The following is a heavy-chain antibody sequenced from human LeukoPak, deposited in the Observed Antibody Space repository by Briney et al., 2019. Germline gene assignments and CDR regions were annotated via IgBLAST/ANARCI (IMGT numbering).Heavy chain of an antibody. D-gene: IGHD5-12*01. CDR3: ARAANLAIPPFKD. Sequence: ASVKVSCKASGGTFSSYAISWVRQAPGQGLEWMGGIIPIFGTANYAQKFQGRVTITADESTSTAYMELSSLRSEDTAVYYCARAANLAIPPFKDWGQGTLVTVSS. CDR1: GGTFSSYA. CDR2: IIPIFGTA. V-gene: IGHV1-69*01. J-gene: IGHJ4*02.